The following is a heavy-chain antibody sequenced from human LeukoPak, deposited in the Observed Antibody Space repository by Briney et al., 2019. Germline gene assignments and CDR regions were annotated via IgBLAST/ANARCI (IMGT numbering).Heavy chain of an antibody. CDR3: AKQGSYSSGWYTSFGP. V-gene: IGHV3-23*01. D-gene: IGHD6-19*01. CDR2: IVASGDRT. Sequence: PGGSLRLSCAASGFTFSSYAMDWVRQAPGKGLEWVSAIVASGDRTYYADSVKGRFTISRDNSKNTLYLQMNSLRAEDTAVYYCAKQGSYSSGWYTSFGPWGQGTLVTVSS. J-gene: IGHJ5*02. CDR1: GFTFSSYA.